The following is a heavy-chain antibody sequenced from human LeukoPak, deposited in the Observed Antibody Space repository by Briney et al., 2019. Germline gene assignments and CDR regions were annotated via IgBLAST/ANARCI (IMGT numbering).Heavy chain of an antibody. J-gene: IGHJ3*02. CDR2: FSSGGTT. D-gene: IGHD6-19*01. V-gene: IGHV3-66*01. Sequence: PGGSLRLSCATSGFIVSNSYMSWVRQAPGKGLEWVAVFSSGGTTYYADSVKGRFTISRDDSKNTLYLQMNSLRAEDTGVYYCARSRGRRIAVAGTADAFDIWGQGTMVTVSS. CDR1: GFIVSNSY. CDR3: ARSRGRRIAVAGTADAFDI.